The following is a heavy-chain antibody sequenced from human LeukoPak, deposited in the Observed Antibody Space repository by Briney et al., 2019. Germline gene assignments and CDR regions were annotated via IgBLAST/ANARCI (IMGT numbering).Heavy chain of an antibody. CDR1: GYSISSGYY. V-gene: IGHV4-38-2*02. Sequence: SETLSLTCTVSGYSISSGYYWGWIRQPPGKGLEWIGSIYHSGSTYYNPSLKSRVTISVDTSKNQFSLKLSSVTAADTAVYYCARGLDLGVLMVYAIPPPPFDYWGQGTLVTVSS. CDR2: IYHSGST. D-gene: IGHD2-8*01. CDR3: ARGLDLGVLMVYAIPPPPFDY. J-gene: IGHJ4*02.